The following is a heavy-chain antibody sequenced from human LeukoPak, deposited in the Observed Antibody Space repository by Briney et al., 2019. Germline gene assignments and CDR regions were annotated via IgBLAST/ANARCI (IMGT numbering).Heavy chain of an antibody. CDR1: GYTFTDYY. CDR2: INPNSGGT. CDR3: ARDRYDILTGYYEVGYMDV. V-gene: IGHV1-2*06. Sequence: ASVKVSCKASGYTFTDYYIHWVRQAPGQGLEWMGRINPNSGGTNYAQKFQGRVTMTRDTSISTAYMELSRLRSDDTAVYYCARDRYDILTGYYEVGYMDVWGKGTTVTVSS. J-gene: IGHJ6*03. D-gene: IGHD3-9*01.